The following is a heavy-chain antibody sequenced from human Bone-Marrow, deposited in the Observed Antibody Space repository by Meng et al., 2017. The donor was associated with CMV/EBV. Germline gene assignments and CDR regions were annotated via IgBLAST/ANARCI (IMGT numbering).Heavy chain of an antibody. D-gene: IGHD3-3*01. CDR3: GRNTIFGVVGPYGMDV. CDR1: GYTFTGYY. V-gene: IGHV1-69*05. J-gene: IGHJ6*02. CDR2: IIPIFGTA. Sequence: SVKVSCKASGYTFTGYYMHWVRQAPGQGLEWMGGIIPIFGTANYAQKFQGRVTITTDESTSTAYMELSSLRSEDTAVYYCGRNTIFGVVGPYGMDVWGQGTTVTVSS.